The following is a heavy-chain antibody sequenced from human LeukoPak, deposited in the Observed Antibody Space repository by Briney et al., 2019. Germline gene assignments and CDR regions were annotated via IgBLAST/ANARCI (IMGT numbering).Heavy chain of an antibody. CDR2: INHSGST. D-gene: IGHD5-12*01. Sequence: SETLSLTCAVYGGSFSGYYWSWIRQPPGKGLEWIGEINHSGSTNYNPSLKSRVTISVDTSKNQFSLKLSSVTAADTAVYYCAREGLVATIYYYYYYMDVWGKGTTVTISS. J-gene: IGHJ6*03. CDR1: GGSFSGYY. CDR3: AREGLVATIYYYYYYMDV. V-gene: IGHV4-34*01.